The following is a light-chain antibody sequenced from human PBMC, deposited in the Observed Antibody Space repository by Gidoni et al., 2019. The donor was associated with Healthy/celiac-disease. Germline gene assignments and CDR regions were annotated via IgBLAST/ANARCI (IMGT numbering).Light chain of an antibody. V-gene: IGKV3-11*01. CDR2: DAS. J-gene: IGKJ1*01. Sequence: EIVLTQSPSTLSLSPGERATLSCRASQSVSSYLAWYQQKPGQAPRLLSYDASNRATGIPARFSGSGSGTDFTLTISSLEPEDLAVYYCQQRSNWPPTWTFGQXTKVEIK. CDR3: QQRSNWPPTWT. CDR1: QSVSSY.